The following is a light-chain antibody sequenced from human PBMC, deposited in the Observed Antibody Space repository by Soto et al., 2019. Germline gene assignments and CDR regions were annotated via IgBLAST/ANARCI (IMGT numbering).Light chain of an antibody. Sequence: QSALTQPASVSGSPGQSITISCTGTSSDVGGYNYVSWYQQHPGKAPKLMIYDVSNRPSGVSPRFSASKSGNTASLTISGLQAEDEADYFCRSYTCSSPPYVFGTGTKLTVL. V-gene: IGLV2-14*01. J-gene: IGLJ1*01. CDR1: SSDVGGYNY. CDR3: RSYTCSSPPYV. CDR2: DVS.